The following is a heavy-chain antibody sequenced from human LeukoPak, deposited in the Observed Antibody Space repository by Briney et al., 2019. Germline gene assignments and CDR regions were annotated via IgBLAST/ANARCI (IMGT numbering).Heavy chain of an antibody. CDR1: GGSISSSNW. D-gene: IGHD3-10*01. V-gene: IGHV4-4*02. J-gene: IGHJ5*02. Sequence: SETLSLTCAVSGGSISSSNWWSWVRQPPGKGLEWIGEIYHSGSTNYNPSLKSRVTISVDKSKNQFSLRLSSVTAADTAVYYCARGVLWFGELLPWFDPWGRGTLVTVSS. CDR3: ARGVLWFGELLPWFDP. CDR2: IYHSGST.